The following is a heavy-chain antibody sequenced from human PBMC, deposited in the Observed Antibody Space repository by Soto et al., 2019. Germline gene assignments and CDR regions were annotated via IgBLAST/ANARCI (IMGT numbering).Heavy chain of an antibody. CDR1: GFTFSSYA. J-gene: IGHJ5*02. D-gene: IGHD2-15*01. V-gene: IGHV3-30-3*01. CDR3: ARDIVVVVAATQRNWFDP. CDR2: ISYDGSNK. Sequence: PGGSLRLSCAASGFTFSSYAMHWVRQAPGKGLEWVAVISYDGSNKYYADSVKGRFTISRDNSKNTLYLQMNSLRAEDTAVYYCARDIVVVVAATQRNWFDPWGQGTLVTVSS.